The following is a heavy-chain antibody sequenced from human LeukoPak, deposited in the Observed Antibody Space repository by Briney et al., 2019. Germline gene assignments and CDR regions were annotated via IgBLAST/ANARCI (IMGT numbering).Heavy chain of an antibody. D-gene: IGHD6-6*01. V-gene: IGHV4-59*01. Sequence: SETLSLTCTVSGGSISSYYWSWIRQPPGKGLEYIGFIYYSGSTNYNPSLQSQVTISVDRSKNQFSLKLTSVTAADTAVYYCARMTPAARPTYDYWGQGTLVTVSS. CDR3: ARMTPAARPTYDY. CDR2: IYYSGST. CDR1: GGSISSYY. J-gene: IGHJ4*02.